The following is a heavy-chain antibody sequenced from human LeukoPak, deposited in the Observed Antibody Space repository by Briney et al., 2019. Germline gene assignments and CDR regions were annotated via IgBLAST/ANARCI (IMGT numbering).Heavy chain of an antibody. V-gene: IGHV4-59*01. J-gene: IGHJ6*02. Sequence: SETLSLTCTVSGGSISSYYWSWIRQPPGKGLEWIGYIYYSGSTNYNPSLKSRVTISVDTSKNQFYLKLSSVTAADTAVYYCASTVHRPYGMDVWGQGTTVTVSS. D-gene: IGHD4-17*01. CDR1: GGSISSYY. CDR3: ASTVHRPYGMDV. CDR2: IYYSGST.